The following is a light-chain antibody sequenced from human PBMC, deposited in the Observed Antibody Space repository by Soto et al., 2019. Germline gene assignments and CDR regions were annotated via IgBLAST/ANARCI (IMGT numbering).Light chain of an antibody. J-gene: IGKJ1*01. CDR3: LCYITYPWT. CDR2: GAS. Sequence: IQLTQSPSSLSASIGDRVTISCRASQGISSYLAWYQQEPGKAPKLLIYGASTVQSGVPSRFSGSGSGTEFSLTISSLQPEDFATYYCLCYITYPWTFGQGTKVDIK. V-gene: IGKV1-9*01. CDR1: QGISSY.